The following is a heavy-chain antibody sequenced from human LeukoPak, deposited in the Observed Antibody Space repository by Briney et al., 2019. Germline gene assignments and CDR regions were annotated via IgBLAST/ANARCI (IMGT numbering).Heavy chain of an antibody. CDR1: GFTFNTYS. CDR2: ISYSGTSI. D-gene: IGHD1-1*01. Sequence: GSLRLSCVASGFTFNTYSMNWVRQAPGEGLEWVSYISYSGTSIYYADSVKGRFTISRDSAKNSLYLQINSLRAEDTAVYYCATSANGVQLWRSLHYWGQGTLVTVSS. V-gene: IGHV3-48*01. J-gene: IGHJ4*02. CDR3: ATSANGVQLWRSLHY.